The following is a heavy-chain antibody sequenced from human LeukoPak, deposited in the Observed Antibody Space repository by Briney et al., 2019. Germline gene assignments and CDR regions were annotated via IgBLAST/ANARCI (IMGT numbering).Heavy chain of an antibody. CDR3: ARNWAYNAFDI. J-gene: IGHJ3*02. D-gene: IGHD1-14*01. V-gene: IGHV3-7*01. CDR1: GFTFSSYW. CDR2: IKQDGSEK. Sequence: PGGSLRLSCAASGFTFSSYWMSWVRQAPGKGLEWVANIKQDGSEKYYVDSVKGRFTISRDNARNSLYLQMNSLRAEDTAVYYCARNWAYNAFDIWGQGAMVTVSS.